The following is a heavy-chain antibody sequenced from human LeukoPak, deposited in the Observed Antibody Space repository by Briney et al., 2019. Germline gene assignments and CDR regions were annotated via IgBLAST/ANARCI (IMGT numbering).Heavy chain of an antibody. Sequence: GASVKVSCKASGYTFTGYYMHWVRQAPGQGLEWMGGIIPIFGTANYAQKFQGRVTITADESTSTAYMELSSLRSEDTAVYYCARDTPLTIFGVVPRAAYYMDVWGKGTTVTVSS. J-gene: IGHJ6*03. CDR3: ARDTPLTIFGVVPRAAYYMDV. D-gene: IGHD3-3*01. CDR2: IIPIFGTA. V-gene: IGHV1-69*13. CDR1: GYTFTGYY.